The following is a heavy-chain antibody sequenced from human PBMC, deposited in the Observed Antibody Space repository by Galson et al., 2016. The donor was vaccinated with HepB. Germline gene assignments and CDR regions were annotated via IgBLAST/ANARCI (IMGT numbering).Heavy chain of an antibody. J-gene: IGHJ4*02. CDR1: GYRFTSYW. D-gene: IGHD6-6*01. CDR2: IYPGDSDS. V-gene: IGHV5-51*01. CDR3: ARRMRYSSSAFDY. Sequence: QFGAEVTKPGESLKISCRGSGYRFTSYWIGWVRQMPGKGLEWMGIIYPGDSDSRYSSSFQGQVTFSAVKSISTAFLQWSSLKAPDTAMYYCARRMRYSSSAFDYLGLGTLVTVSS.